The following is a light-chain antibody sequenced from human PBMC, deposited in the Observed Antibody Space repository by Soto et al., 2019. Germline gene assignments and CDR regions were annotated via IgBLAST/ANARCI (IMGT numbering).Light chain of an antibody. V-gene: IGLV2-14*03. CDR1: SSDIGGYNY. J-gene: IGLJ1*01. CDR2: DVS. CDR3: SSYTGTSTLYV. Sequence: QSVLTQPASVSGSPGQSITISCTGTSSDIGGYNYVSWYQQLPGKVPKLIIYDVSNRPSGVSDRFSGSKSGNAASLTISGLQAEDEADYYCSSYTGTSTLYVFGTGTKLTVL.